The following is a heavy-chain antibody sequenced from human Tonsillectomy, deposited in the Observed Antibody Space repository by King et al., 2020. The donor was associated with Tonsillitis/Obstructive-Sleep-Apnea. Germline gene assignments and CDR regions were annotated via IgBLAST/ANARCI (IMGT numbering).Heavy chain of an antibody. CDR1: GFTFGDYA. CDR3: SRLHSRLLSTTNDAFDI. D-gene: IGHD1/OR15-1a*01. J-gene: IGHJ3*02. Sequence: VQLVESGGGLVQPGRSLRLSCTGSGFTFGDYAMSWVRQAPGKGLEWVGFIRSKAYGGTTEYAASVKGRFTISRDDSNSIAYLKMNSLKTEDTAVYYCSRLHSRLLSTTNDAFDIWGQGTMVTVSS. CDR2: IRSKAYGGTT. V-gene: IGHV3-49*04.